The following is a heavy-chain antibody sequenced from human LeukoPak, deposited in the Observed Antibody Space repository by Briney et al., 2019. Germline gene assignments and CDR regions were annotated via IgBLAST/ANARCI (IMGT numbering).Heavy chain of an antibody. J-gene: IGHJ4*02. V-gene: IGHV3-23*01. CDR2: INDNSVDT. CDR1: GFTFTSYG. D-gene: IGHD6-19*01. CDR3: TKGDGGSYPFDY. Sequence: PGGSLRLSCAASGFTFTSYGMSWVRQAPAKGLEWVSTINDNSVDTNYADSVKGGVTISREDSTNSLHLQIKSLRDDDAALCDCTKGDGGSYPFDYWGQGNLVIVSS.